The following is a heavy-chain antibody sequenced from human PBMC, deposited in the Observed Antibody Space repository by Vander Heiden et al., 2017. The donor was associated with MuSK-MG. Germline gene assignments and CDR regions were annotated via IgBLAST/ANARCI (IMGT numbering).Heavy chain of an antibody. J-gene: IGHJ4*02. Sequence: QVQLVESGGGVVQPVRSLRLPCAAAGFTSGGYAMHWVRQAPGKGLEWVAVISYDGSNKYYADSVKGRFTISRDNSKNTLYLQMNSLRAEDTAVYYCARESYFWASSMTDDHWGQGTLVTVSS. CDR2: ISYDGSNK. D-gene: IGHD3-3*01. V-gene: IGHV3-30*04. CDR3: ARESYFWASSMTDDH. CDR1: GFTSGGYA.